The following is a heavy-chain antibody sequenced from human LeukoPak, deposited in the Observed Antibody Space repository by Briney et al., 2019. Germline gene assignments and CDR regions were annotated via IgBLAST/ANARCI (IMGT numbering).Heavy chain of an antibody. CDR1: GGSISSGDYY. CDR2: IYYSGST. D-gene: IGHD2-2*02. V-gene: IGHV4-30-4*08. CDR3: AREALPHPYCSSTSCYNVGFVQAAFDI. Sequence: SETLSLTCTVSGGSISSGDYYWSWIRQPPGKGLEWIGYIYYSGSTYYNPSLKSRVTISVDTSKNQFSLKLSSVTAADTAVYYCAREALPHPYCSSTSCYNVGFVQAAFDIWGQGTMVTVSS. J-gene: IGHJ3*02.